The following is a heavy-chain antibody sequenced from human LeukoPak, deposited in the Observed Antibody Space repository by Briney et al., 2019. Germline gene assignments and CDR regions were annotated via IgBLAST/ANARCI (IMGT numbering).Heavy chain of an antibody. CDR3: ARADYRVGATIVDY. CDR1: GFTFSDYY. D-gene: IGHD1-26*01. Sequence: GSLRLSCAASGFTFSDYYMSWIRQAPGKGLEWIGYIFYSGSTNYNPSLKSRVTITVDTSKNQFSLKLSSVTAADTAVYYCARADYRVGATIVDYWGQGTLVTVSS. V-gene: IGHV4-59*01. CDR2: IFYSGST. J-gene: IGHJ4*02.